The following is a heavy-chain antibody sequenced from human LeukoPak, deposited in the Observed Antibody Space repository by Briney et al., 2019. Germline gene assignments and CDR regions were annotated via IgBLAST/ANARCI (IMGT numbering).Heavy chain of an antibody. CDR2: ISWNSDSI. CDR1: GFTFDDYA. CDR3: AKDLGRTSDY. Sequence: HPGGALRLSCAASGFTFDDYAMYWVRQAPGKVLEWVSGISWNSDSIGYADAVRGRFTISRDNAKNSLYLQMNSLRAEDTALYYCAKDLGRTSDYWGQGTLVSVSS. V-gene: IGHV3-9*01. J-gene: IGHJ4*02. D-gene: IGHD3/OR15-3a*01.